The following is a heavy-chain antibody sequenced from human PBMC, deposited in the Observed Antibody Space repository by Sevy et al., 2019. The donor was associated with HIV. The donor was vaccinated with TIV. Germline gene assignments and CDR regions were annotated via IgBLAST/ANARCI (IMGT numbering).Heavy chain of an antibody. V-gene: IGHV1-24*01. D-gene: IGHD3-22*01. Sequence: ASVKVSCKVFGYTLTQLSMHWVRQAPGKGLEWMGSLDPEDGETLYAQKLQGRVTLTEDTSADTAYMELNNLRSEDTAVYYCATTKDYYENSGCPFDYWGQGTLVTVSS. J-gene: IGHJ4*02. CDR3: ATTKDYYENSGCPFDY. CDR2: LDPEDGET. CDR1: GYTLTQLS.